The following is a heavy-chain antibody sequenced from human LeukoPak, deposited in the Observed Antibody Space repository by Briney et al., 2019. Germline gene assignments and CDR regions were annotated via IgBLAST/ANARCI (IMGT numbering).Heavy chain of an antibody. D-gene: IGHD2-2*01. J-gene: IGHJ6*02. CDR3: ARYCTGSSCSAGGNYYGMDV. V-gene: IGHV3-23*01. Sequence: GGSLRLSCAASGFTFSNYAMTWVRQAPGKGLEWVSAISGSGGSTYYADFVKGRLTISRDNSKSTLYLQMNSLRAEDTALYYCARYCTGSSCSAGGNYYGMDVWGQGTTVTVSS. CDR1: GFTFSNYA. CDR2: ISGSGGST.